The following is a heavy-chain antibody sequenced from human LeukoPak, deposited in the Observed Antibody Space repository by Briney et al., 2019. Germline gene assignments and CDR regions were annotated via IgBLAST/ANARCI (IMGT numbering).Heavy chain of an antibody. Sequence: SSETLSLTCTVSGGSISSYFWNWIRQSAGKGLEWIGRIYTSGSTNYNPSLKSRVTMSVDTSKNQFSLKLSSVTAADTAVYYCARETRDSIGYYCDYWGQGTLVTVSS. CDR2: IYTSGST. CDR3: ARETRDSIGYYCDY. CDR1: GGSISSYF. D-gene: IGHD3-22*01. J-gene: IGHJ4*02. V-gene: IGHV4-4*07.